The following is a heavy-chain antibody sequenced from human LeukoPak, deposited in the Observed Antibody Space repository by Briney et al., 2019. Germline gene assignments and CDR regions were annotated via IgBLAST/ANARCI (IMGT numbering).Heavy chain of an antibody. CDR1: GFTFSSYG. V-gene: IGHV3-30*18. J-gene: IGHJ3*02. D-gene: IGHD6-19*01. CDR3: AKLGIAVAGGDDAFDI. Sequence: GGSLRLSCAASGFTFSSYGMHWVRQAPGRGLEWVAVISYDGSNKYYAGSVKGRFTISRDNSKNTLYLQMNSLRAEDTGVYYCAKLGIAVAGGDDAFDIWGQGTMVTVSS. CDR2: ISYDGSNK.